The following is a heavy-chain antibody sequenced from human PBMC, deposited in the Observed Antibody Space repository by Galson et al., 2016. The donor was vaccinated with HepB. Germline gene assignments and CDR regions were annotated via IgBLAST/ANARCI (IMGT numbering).Heavy chain of an antibody. J-gene: IGHJ6*02. CDR3: ARALPMGYYYGLDV. Sequence: SLRLSCAASGFNFNEHYMSWVRQAPGKGLEWISYISSSGKTFYYADSVKGRFTVSRDNPRNSVSLQMNSLRADDTARYYCARALPMGYYYGLDVWGQGTTVTV. CDR2: ISSSGKTF. CDR1: GFNFNEHY. D-gene: IGHD3-10*01. V-gene: IGHV3-11*01.